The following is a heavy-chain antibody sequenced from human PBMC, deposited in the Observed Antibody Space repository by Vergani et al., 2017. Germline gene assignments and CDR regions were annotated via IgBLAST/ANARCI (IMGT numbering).Heavy chain of an antibody. CDR1: GFTVSSNY. Sequence: EVQLVESGGGLIQPGGSLRLSCAASGFTVSSNYMSWVRQAPGKGLEWVSVIYSGGSTYYADSVKGRFTISRDNSKNTLYLQMNSLRAEDTAVYYCANDDYSNPIGAFDIWGQGTMVTVSS. V-gene: IGHV3-53*01. D-gene: IGHD4-11*01. CDR2: IYSGGST. CDR3: ANDDYSNPIGAFDI. J-gene: IGHJ3*02.